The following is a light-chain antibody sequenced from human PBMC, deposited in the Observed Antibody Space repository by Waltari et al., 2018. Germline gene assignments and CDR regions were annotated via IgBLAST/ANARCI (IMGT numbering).Light chain of an antibody. J-gene: IGKJ2*01. CDR1: QGISSW. CDR3: QQANSFPRT. V-gene: IGKV1D-12*01. CDR2: AAS. Sequence: DIQMTQSPSSVSASVGDSVTITCRASQGISSWVAWYQQKPGKAPKLLIYAASSLQSGVPSRFSGSGSGTDFTLTISSLQPEDFATYYCQQANSFPRTFGQGTKLEIK.